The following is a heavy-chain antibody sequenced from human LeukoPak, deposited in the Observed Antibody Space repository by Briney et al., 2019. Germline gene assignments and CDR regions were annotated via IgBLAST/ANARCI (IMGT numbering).Heavy chain of an antibody. CDR2: IYSSGST. CDR3: AKSGGYGLIDY. V-gene: IGHV4-39*01. CDR1: GASISGSGYY. Sequence: SETLSLTCTVSGASISGSGYYWGWIRQPPGKGLEWIGSIYSSGSTYYNASLQGRVTISIETSKNQISLRLNSVTAADTAMYYCAKSGGYGLIDYWGQGTLVTVSS. D-gene: IGHD1-26*01. J-gene: IGHJ4*02.